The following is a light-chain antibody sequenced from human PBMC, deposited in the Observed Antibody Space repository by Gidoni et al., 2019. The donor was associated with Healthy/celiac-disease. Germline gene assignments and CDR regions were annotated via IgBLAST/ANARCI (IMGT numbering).Light chain of an antibody. CDR1: QSISSD. V-gene: IGKV1-39*01. CDR2: AAS. CDR3: QQSYSTPLT. J-gene: IGKJ4*01. Sequence: DIQMTQSPSSLSASVGDRVTITCRASQSISSDLNLYHQKPGQAPQLLIYAASSLQSGVLSRFSGSGSGTDFTLTIRSLQPEYFATYYCQQSYSTPLTFGGGTKVEIK.